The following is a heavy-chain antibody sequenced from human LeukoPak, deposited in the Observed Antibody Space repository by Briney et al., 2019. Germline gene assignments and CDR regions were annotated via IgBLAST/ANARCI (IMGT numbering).Heavy chain of an antibody. D-gene: IGHD6-13*01. Sequence: KPSETLSLTCAVYGGSFSGYYWSWIRQPPGKGLEWIGEINHSGSTNYNPSLKSRVTISVDTSKNQFSLKLSSVTAADTAVYYCARGPHGSSWYGSKLDYWGQGTLVTVSS. CDR3: ARGPHGSSWYGSKLDY. V-gene: IGHV4-34*01. CDR1: GGSFSGYY. CDR2: INHSGST. J-gene: IGHJ4*02.